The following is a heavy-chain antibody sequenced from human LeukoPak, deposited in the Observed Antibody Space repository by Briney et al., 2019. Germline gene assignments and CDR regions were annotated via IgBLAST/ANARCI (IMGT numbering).Heavy chain of an antibody. CDR1: GGTFRSYA. CDR2: LIPIFGTA. J-gene: IGHJ6*03. D-gene: IGHD2-2*01. CDR3: ASCSTSCSYYYYYYMDV. V-gene: IGHV1-69*01. Sequence: ASVKVSCKASGGTFRSYAIIWVRQAPGQGLEWMGGLIPIFGTANYAQKSQGRVTITADDSASTAYMELSSLRSEDTAVYYCASCSTSCSYYYYYYMDVWGKGTTVTVSS.